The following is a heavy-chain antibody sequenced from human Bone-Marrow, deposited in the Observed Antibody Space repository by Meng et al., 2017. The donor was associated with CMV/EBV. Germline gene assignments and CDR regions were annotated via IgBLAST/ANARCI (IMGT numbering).Heavy chain of an antibody. D-gene: IGHD1-14*01. CDR3: AGVGESAYKD. CDR1: GGPISGYY. CDR2: IYYTGSA. V-gene: IGHV4-59*01. Sequence: GSLRLSCTVSGGPISGYYWSWIRQPPGKGLEWIGYIYYTGSANYNPSLKSRVSISVDTSKNQFSLKLSSVTAADTAVYYCAGVGESAYKDWGQGTLVTVSS. J-gene: IGHJ4*02.